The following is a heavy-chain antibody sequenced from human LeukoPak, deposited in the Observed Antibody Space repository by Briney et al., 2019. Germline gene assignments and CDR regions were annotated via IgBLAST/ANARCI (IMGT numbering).Heavy chain of an antibody. CDR3: ARGFFDSSRTIDY. Sequence: PSETLSRTCTVSGGSISSYYWSWIRPPQGNGLEWFGYIYYSGSTNYNPSLKSRVTISVDTSKNQFSLKLSSVTAADTAVYYCARGFFDSSRTIDYWGQGTLVTVSS. D-gene: IGHD6-13*01. CDR2: IYYSGST. V-gene: IGHV4-59*08. CDR1: GGSISSYY. J-gene: IGHJ4*02.